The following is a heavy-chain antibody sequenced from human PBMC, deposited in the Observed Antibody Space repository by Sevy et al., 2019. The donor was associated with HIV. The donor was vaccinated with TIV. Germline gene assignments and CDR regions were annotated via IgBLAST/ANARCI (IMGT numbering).Heavy chain of an antibody. J-gene: IGHJ6*02. CDR3: AKDKERPPSRPHYYYGMDV. V-gene: IGHV3-30*18. CDR1: GFTVSRYD. CDR2: MSFDGSNK. Sequence: GGSLRLSCAVSGFTVSRYDMHWVRQAPGKGLEWVAVMSFDGSNKYYADSVKGRFTISRDNSKKTLYLQMNSLRAEDTAVYYCAKDKERPPSRPHYYYGMDVWGQGTTVTVSS.